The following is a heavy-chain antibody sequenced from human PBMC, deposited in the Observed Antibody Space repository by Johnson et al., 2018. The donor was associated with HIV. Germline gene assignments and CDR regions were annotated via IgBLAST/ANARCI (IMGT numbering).Heavy chain of an antibody. CDR1: GFTFSNYD. CDR3: TTDRYAFDI. D-gene: IGHD1-1*01. CDR2: IKSKTDGGTT. Sequence: VQLVESGGGVVQPGRSLRLSCAASGFTFSNYDMHWVRQAPGKGLEWVGRIKSKTDGGTTDHAAPVKGRFSISRDDSKNNLYLQMNSLKTEDTAVYYCTTDRYAFDIWGQGTVVTVSS. V-gene: IGHV3-15*01. J-gene: IGHJ3*02.